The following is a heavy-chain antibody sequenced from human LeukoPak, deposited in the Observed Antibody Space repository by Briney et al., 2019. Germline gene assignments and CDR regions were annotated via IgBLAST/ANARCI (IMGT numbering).Heavy chain of an antibody. V-gene: IGHV4-34*01. J-gene: IGHJ4*02. CDR2: INHSGST. CDR1: GGSFSGYY. CDR3: ARAKDIVVVPAAEYYFDY. D-gene: IGHD2-2*01. Sequence: SETLSLTCAVYGGSFSGYYWSWIRQPPGKGLEWIGEINHSGSTNYNPSLKSRVTISVDTSKNQFSLKLSSVTAADTAVYYCARAKDIVVVPAAEYYFDYWGQGTLVTVSS.